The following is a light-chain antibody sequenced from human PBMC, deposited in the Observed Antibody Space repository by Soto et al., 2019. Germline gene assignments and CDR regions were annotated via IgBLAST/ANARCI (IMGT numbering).Light chain of an antibody. Sequence: EIVLTQSPGTLSLSPGEGGTLSCRASQSISSSYLAWYQQKPGQTPRLLIYGASSRPTGIPDRFSGSGSGTDFTLTISRLEPEDFAMYYCQQYGSSPLTFGGGTKVEIK. V-gene: IGKV3-20*01. J-gene: IGKJ4*01. CDR3: QQYGSSPLT. CDR1: QSISSSY. CDR2: GAS.